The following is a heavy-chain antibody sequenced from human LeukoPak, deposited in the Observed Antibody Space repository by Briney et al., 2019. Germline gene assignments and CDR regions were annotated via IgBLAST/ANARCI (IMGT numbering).Heavy chain of an antibody. V-gene: IGHV4-61*08. CDR2: ILYSGST. D-gene: IGHD3-16*01. J-gene: IGHJ4*02. Sequence: PSETLSLTCTVSGGSFSSGDCYWSWIRQPPGEGLEWLGYILYSGSTNYNPSLKSRVTISVDTSKNQFSLKLSSVTAADTAVYYCVRVRWGRYLEKEDYWGQGTLVTVSS. CDR1: GGSFSSGDCY. CDR3: VRVRWGRYLEKEDY.